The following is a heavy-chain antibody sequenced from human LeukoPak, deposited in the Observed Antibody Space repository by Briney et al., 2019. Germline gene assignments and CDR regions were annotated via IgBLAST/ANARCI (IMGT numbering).Heavy chain of an antibody. Sequence: PGGSLRLSCAASGFTFDDYGMSWVCQAPGKGLEWVSGINWNGGSTGYADSVKGRFTISRDNAKNSLYLQMNSLRAEDTALYHCARGNYYGSGSYQGNDYWGQGTLVTVSS. J-gene: IGHJ4*02. V-gene: IGHV3-20*01. CDR3: ARGNYYGSGSYQGNDY. D-gene: IGHD3-10*01. CDR1: GFTFDDYG. CDR2: INWNGGST.